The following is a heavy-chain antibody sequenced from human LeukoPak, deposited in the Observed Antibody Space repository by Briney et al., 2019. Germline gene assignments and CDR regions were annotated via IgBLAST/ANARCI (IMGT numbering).Heavy chain of an antibody. CDR3: AKDMYDFWSGYSTLFDY. V-gene: IGHV3-7*01. J-gene: IGHJ4*02. CDR2: IKQDGSEK. CDR1: GFTFSSYW. D-gene: IGHD3-3*01. Sequence: PGGSLRLSCAASGFTFSSYWMSWVRQAPGKGLEWVANIKQDGSEKYYVDSVKGRFTISRDNSKNTLYLQMNSLRAEDTAVYYCAKDMYDFWSGYSTLFDYWGQGTLVTVSS.